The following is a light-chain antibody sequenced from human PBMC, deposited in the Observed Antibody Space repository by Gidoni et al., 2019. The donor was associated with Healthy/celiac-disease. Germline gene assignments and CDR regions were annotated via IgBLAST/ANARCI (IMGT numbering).Light chain of an antibody. CDR1: QGIRND. CDR2: AAS. Sequence: AIQMTQTPSPLSASVGDRVTITCRASQGIRNDLGWYQQKPGKAPKLLIYAASSLKSGVPPRFSGSGSGTDFTLTISSLQPEDFATYYCQQDYNYPRTFGQGTKVEIK. J-gene: IGKJ1*01. V-gene: IGKV1-6*01. CDR3: QQDYNYPRT.